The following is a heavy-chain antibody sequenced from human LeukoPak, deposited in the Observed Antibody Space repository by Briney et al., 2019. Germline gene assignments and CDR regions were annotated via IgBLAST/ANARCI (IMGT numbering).Heavy chain of an antibody. CDR1: GYSISSGYY. V-gene: IGHV4-38-2*02. Sequence: SETLSLTCTVSGYSISSGYYWGWIRQPPGKGLEWIGSIYHSGSTYYNPSLKSRVTISVDTSKNQFSLKLSSVTAADTAVYYCARGKGYYDSSGYYFMPQPYDYWGQGTLVTVSS. CDR2: IYHSGST. D-gene: IGHD3-22*01. CDR3: ARGKGYYDSSGYYFMPQPYDY. J-gene: IGHJ4*02.